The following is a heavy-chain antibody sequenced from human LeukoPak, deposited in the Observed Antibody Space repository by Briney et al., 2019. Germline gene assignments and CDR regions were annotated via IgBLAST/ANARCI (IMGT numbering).Heavy chain of an antibody. V-gene: IGHV4-34*01. CDR1: GGSFSGYY. Sequence: PSETLSLTCAVYGGSFSGYYWSWIRQPPGKGLEWIGEINHSGSTNYNPSLKSRVTISVDTSKNQFSLKLSSVTAADTAVYYCARVRGEPTLDYWGQGTLVTVSS. CDR2: INHSGST. CDR3: ARVRGEPTLDY. J-gene: IGHJ4*02. D-gene: IGHD3-16*01.